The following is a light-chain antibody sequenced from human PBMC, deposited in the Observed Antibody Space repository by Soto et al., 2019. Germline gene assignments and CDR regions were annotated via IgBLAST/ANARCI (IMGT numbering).Light chain of an antibody. CDR1: QSLLSSNGFTY. CDR3: MQALQIPYT. V-gene: IGKV2-28*01. Sequence: IVMTQSPLYLPVTPGEPASISCRSSQSLLSSNGFTYFDWYVQKPGKSPQVLIYLGSNRASGVPDRFSGTVSGTDFTLKISRVETEDVGVYYCMQALQIPYTLGQGTKLDIK. CDR2: LGS. J-gene: IGKJ2*01.